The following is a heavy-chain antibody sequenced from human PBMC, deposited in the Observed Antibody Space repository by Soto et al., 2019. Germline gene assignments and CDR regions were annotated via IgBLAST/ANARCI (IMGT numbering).Heavy chain of an antibody. Sequence: WTWIRQPPGKGLEWIGYIYYSGSTNYNPSLKSRVTISVDTSKNQFSLKLSSETAADTAVYYCARDLNWNDNYYYGMDVWGQGATVTVSS. J-gene: IGHJ6*02. CDR3: ARDLNWNDNYYYGMDV. V-gene: IGHV4-59*01. CDR2: IYYSGST. D-gene: IGHD1-1*01.